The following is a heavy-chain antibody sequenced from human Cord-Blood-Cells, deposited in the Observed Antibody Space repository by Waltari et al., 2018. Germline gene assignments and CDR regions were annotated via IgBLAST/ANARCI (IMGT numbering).Heavy chain of an antibody. CDR2: ISSSSSYI. D-gene: IGHD6-13*01. V-gene: IGHV3-21*01. J-gene: IGHJ6*02. Sequence: EVQLVESGGGLVKPGGSLRLSCAASGFTFSSYSMNWVRQAPGKGLEWVSSISSSSSYIYYADSVKGRFTISRDNAKNSLYLQMNSLSAEDTAVYYCARDSTAAARPYPYYYYGMDVWGQGTTVTVSS. CDR1: GFTFSSYS. CDR3: ARDSTAAARPYPYYYYGMDV.